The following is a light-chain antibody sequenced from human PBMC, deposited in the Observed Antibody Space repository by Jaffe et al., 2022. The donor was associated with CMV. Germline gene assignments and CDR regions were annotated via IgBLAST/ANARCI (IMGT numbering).Light chain of an antibody. Sequence: SYELTQPLSVSVALGQTATITCGGNDIATKNVHWYQHKPGQAPLLIIYRDSKRPSGIPDRFSGSNSGNTAALTINTVEGGDEADYYCQVWDTTNVVFGGGTKLTVL. V-gene: IGLV3-9*01. CDR3: QVWDTTNVV. J-gene: IGLJ3*02. CDR2: RDS. CDR1: DIATKN.